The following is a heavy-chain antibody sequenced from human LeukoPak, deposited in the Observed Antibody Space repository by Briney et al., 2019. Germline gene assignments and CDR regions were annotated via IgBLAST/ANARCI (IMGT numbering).Heavy chain of an antibody. D-gene: IGHD2/OR15-2a*01. Sequence: GGSLRLSCAASGFTFSSSWMYWVRQAPGKGLVWVSRINSDESITTYADSVKGRFTISRDNAKNTLYLQMNNLRAEDTAVYYCARDHYFKIDYWGQGTLVTVSS. J-gene: IGHJ4*02. CDR2: INSDESIT. CDR1: GFTFSSSW. V-gene: IGHV3-74*01. CDR3: ARDHYFKIDY.